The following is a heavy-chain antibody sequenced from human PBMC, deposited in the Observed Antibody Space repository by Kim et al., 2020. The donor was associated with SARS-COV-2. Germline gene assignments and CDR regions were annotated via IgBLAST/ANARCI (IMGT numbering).Heavy chain of an antibody. V-gene: IGHV3-30*18. CDR1: GFTVSSCG. D-gene: IGHD6-19*01. J-gene: IGHJ4*01. CDR2: ITYDGDNNKK. CDR3: VKEQSSGWYRTSDY. Sequence: GGSLRLSCAASGFTVSSCGMHWVRQAPGKGLEWLTVITYDGDNNKKYYADSVRGRFTISRDNYRNTLYLNMNSLRVEDTALYYCVKEQSSGWYRTSDYWG.